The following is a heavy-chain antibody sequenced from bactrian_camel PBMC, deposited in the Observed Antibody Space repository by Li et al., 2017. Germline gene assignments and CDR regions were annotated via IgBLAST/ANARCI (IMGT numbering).Heavy chain of an antibody. J-gene: IGHJ4*01. CDR2: LRTDGST. Sequence: HVQLVESGGGSVQPGGSQRLSCAVTGYTFLRYCMGWFRQAGGKKREGIAALRTDGSTGYADSVKGRFTISQDNAKNTLYLQMNSLEPEDTAMYYCAADGIPWGGGYCVESEYNAWGQGTQVTVS. CDR1: GYTFLRYC. D-gene: IGHD2*01. V-gene: IGHV3S55*01. CDR3: AADGIPWGGGYCVESEYNA.